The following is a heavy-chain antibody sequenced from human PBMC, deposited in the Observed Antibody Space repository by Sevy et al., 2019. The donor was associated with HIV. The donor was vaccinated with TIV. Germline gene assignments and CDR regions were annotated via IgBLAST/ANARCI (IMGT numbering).Heavy chain of an antibody. CDR3: AKQVREMTDFDH. CDR1: GFDFSNDA. CDR2: ISGRDGRT. Sequence: GGSLRLSCAASGFDFSNDAMAWVRQAPGKGLEWVSTISGRDGRTSYANSVKGRFAISRDNSKNTQYLQMDSLRDEDTSLYYCAKQVREMTDFDHWGQGTLVTVSS. D-gene: IGHD2-21*02. V-gene: IGHV3-23*01. J-gene: IGHJ4*02.